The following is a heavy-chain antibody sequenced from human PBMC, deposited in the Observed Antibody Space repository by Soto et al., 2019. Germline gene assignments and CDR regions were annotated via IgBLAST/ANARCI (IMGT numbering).Heavy chain of an antibody. CDR1: GGSIPDYY. Sequence: QVQLQESGPGLVKPSQTLSLTCTVSGGSIPDYYWVWIRQPPGKGLEWIGSIFYTGSTDYNPSLKSRVTLSLATSKNQFSLNLSSVTAADTAVYYCARVNRGAFDHWGQGALVTVSS. CDR3: ARVNRGAFDH. CDR2: IFYTGST. J-gene: IGHJ4*02. V-gene: IGHV4-59*01.